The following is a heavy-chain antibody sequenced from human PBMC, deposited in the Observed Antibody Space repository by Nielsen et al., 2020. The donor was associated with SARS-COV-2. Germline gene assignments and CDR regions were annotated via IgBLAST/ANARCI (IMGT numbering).Heavy chain of an antibody. CDR3: ARWFMGGGFDY. CDR2: ISYSGST. Sequence: SETLSLTCSVSGGSITSSGHYWVWIRQPPGKGLEWIGSISYSGSTYYNPSLKSRVAISEDTSKNQFSLKLISVTAADTAVFYCARWFMGGGFDYWGQGSLVTVSS. D-gene: IGHD3-10*01. V-gene: IGHV4-39*01. J-gene: IGHJ4*02. CDR1: GGSITSSGHY.